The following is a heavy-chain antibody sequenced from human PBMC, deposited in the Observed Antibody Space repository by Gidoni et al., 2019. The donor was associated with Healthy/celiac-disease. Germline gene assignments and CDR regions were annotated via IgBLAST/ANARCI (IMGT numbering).Heavy chain of an antibody. CDR3: AKDLREVVTAAVSRWVYYYYYMDV. Sequence: EVQLLESGGGLLQSGGSLRLSCAASGFTFSSYAMRSVRQAPGKGLAWVSAMSGSGGSTYYADSVKGRFTISRDNSKNTLYLQMNSLRAEDTAVYYCAKDLREVVTAAVSRWVYYYYYMDVWGKGTTVTVSS. CDR1: GFTFSSYA. V-gene: IGHV3-23*01. CDR2: MSGSGGST. D-gene: IGHD2-2*01. J-gene: IGHJ6*03.